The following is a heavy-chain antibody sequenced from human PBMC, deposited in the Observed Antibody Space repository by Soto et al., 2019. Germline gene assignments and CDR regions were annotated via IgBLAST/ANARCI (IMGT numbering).Heavy chain of an antibody. CDR3: ARGYCSGGSCYPFSGMDV. D-gene: IGHD2-15*01. CDR1: GFTVSSNY. Sequence: PGGSLRLSCAASGFTVSSNYMSWVRQAPGKGLEWVSVIYSGGSTYYADSVKGLFTISRDNSKNTLYLQMNSLRAEDTAVYYCARGYCSGGSCYPFSGMDVWGQGTTVTVSS. V-gene: IGHV3-53*01. CDR2: IYSGGST. J-gene: IGHJ6*02.